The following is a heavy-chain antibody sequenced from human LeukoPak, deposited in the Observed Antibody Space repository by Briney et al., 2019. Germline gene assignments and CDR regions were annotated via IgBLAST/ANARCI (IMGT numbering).Heavy chain of an antibody. CDR3: AKDGWRGYCGGDCYSAPDY. CDR2: IKQDGSKK. V-gene: IGHV3-7*03. J-gene: IGHJ4*02. D-gene: IGHD2-21*02. CDR1: GSPFSSYW. Sequence: GGSLRLSCVASGSPFSSYWMTWVRQAPGKGLEWVANIKQDGSKKSYVDSVKGRFTISRDNAKNSLYLQMNSLRADDTAVYYCAKDGWRGYCGGDCYSAPDYWGQGTLVTVSS.